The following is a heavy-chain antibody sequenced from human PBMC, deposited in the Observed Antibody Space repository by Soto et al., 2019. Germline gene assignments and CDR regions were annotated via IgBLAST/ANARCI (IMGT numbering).Heavy chain of an antibody. D-gene: IGHD2-15*01. CDR2: ISGRGGNT. V-gene: IGHV3-23*01. CDR1: AFTFSHYA. Sequence: GGSLRLSCAASAFTFSHYAMSWVRQSPGKGLEWVSTISGRGGNTYYADSVKGRFTISRDNSRNTLYLQMDSLRVEDSAVYSCAKAGCSGGTCYLYYFDYWGQGALVTVSS. J-gene: IGHJ4*02. CDR3: AKAGCSGGTCYLYYFDY.